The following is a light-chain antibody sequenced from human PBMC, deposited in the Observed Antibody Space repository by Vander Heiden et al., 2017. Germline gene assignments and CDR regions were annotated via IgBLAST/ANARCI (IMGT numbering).Light chain of an antibody. Sequence: EIVLTQSPGTLSLSPGERATLSCRASQSVSSSYLAWYQQKPGQAPRLLIYGASSRATGIPDRFSGSGSGTDFTLTISSLEPEDFAVYYCQQDCSSPSTFGQGTKMXIK. CDR1: QSVSSSY. CDR3: QQDCSSPST. CDR2: GAS. J-gene: IGKJ2*01. V-gene: IGKV3-20*01.